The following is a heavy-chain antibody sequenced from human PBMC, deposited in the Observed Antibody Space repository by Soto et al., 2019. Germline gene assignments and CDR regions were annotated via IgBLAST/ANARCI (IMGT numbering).Heavy chain of an antibody. D-gene: IGHD6-19*01. Sequence: ASVKVSCKASGYTFTGYYMHWVRQAPGQGLEWMGWINPNSGGTNYAQKFQGWVTMTRDTSISTAYMELSRLGSDDTAVYYCARDGERWLGGFDYWGQGTLVTVSS. CDR1: GYTFTGYY. J-gene: IGHJ4*02. V-gene: IGHV1-2*04. CDR3: ARDGERWLGGFDY. CDR2: INPNSGGT.